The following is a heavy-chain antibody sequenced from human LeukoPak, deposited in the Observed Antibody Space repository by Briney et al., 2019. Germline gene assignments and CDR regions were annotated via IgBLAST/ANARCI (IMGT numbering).Heavy chain of an antibody. Sequence: ASVKVSCKASGYTFTSYYIHWVRQAPGQGLEWMGIINPSGGSTSYAQKFQGRVTMTRDMSTSTVYMELSSLRSEDTAVYYCARETTMVRGVGENWFDPWGQGTLVTVSS. CDR2: INPSGGST. V-gene: IGHV1-46*01. D-gene: IGHD3-10*01. CDR3: ARETTMVRGVGENWFDP. CDR1: GYTFTSYY. J-gene: IGHJ5*02.